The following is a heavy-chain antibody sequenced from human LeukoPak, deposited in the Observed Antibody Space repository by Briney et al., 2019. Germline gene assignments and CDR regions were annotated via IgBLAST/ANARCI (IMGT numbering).Heavy chain of an antibody. CDR2: ISGSGGST. CDR1: GFTFSSYA. J-gene: IGHJ4*02. Sequence: GGSLRLSCAASGFTFSSYAMSWVRQAPGKGLEWVSAISGSGGSTYYADSVKGRFTISRDNSKKTLYLQMNSLRAEDTAVYYCAKDYASEWLSTSSRGIFDYWGQGTLVTVSS. V-gene: IGHV3-23*01. CDR3: AKDYASEWLSTSSRGIFDY. D-gene: IGHD3-3*01.